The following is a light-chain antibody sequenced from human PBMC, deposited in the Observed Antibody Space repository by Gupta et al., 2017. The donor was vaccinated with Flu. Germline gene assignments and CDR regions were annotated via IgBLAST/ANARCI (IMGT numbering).Light chain of an antibody. V-gene: IGLV1-44*01. CDR2: SNT. J-gene: IGLJ3*02. Sequence: QSLLTQPPSASRTPGQWVTIFCSGSSSNIGSNTVIWYQQLPGTAPKLLIYSNTHRPSGVPDRFSGSKSGTSASLPISGLQSEDEAHYYCAAWDDSLNGRVFGGGTKLTVL. CDR1: SSNIGSNT. CDR3: AAWDDSLNGRV.